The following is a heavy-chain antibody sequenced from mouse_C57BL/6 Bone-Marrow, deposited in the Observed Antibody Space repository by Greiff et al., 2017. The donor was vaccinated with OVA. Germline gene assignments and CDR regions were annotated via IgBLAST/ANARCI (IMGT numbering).Heavy chain of an antibody. V-gene: IGHV1-26*01. CDR1: GYTFTDYY. J-gene: IGHJ4*01. CDR2: INPNNGGT. Sequence: EVQLQQSGPELVKPGASVKISCKASGYTFTDYYMNWVKQSHGKSLEWIGDINPNNGGTSYNQKFKGKATLTVDKSSSTAYMELRSLTSEDSAVYYCARAIYGPYWGQGTSVTVSS. D-gene: IGHD1-2*01. CDR3: ARAIYGPY.